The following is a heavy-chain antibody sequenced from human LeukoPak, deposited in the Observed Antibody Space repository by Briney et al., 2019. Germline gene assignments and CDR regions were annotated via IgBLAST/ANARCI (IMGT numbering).Heavy chain of an antibody. CDR2: IYPGDSDT. J-gene: IGHJ3*02. Sequence: GESLKISCKGSGYSFTSYWIGWVRQMPGKGLEWMGIIYPGDSDTRYSPSFQGQVTISADKSISTAYLQWSSLKASDTAMYYCARFSGSYQGGDAFDIWGQGTMVTVSS. CDR3: ARFSGSYQGGDAFDI. CDR1: GYSFTSYW. V-gene: IGHV5-51*01. D-gene: IGHD1-26*01.